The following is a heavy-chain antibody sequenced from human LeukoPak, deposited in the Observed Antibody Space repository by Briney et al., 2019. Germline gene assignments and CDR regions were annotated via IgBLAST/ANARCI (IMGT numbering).Heavy chain of an antibody. CDR2: ISSSSSTI. CDR3: ARERKSITMTYYFDY. V-gene: IGHV3-48*04. CDR1: GFTFSSYS. J-gene: IGHJ4*02. Sequence: RAGGSLRLSCAASGFTFSSYSMNWVRQAPGKGLEWVSYISSSSSTIYYADSVKGRFTISRDNAKNSLYLQMNSLRAEDTAVYYCARERKSITMTYYFDYWGQGTLVTVSS. D-gene: IGHD3-22*01.